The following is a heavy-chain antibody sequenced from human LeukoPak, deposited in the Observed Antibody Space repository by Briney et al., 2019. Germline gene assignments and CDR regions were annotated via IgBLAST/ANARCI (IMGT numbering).Heavy chain of an antibody. D-gene: IGHD2-21*02. CDR3: ARSGKYCGGDSYPAEYFQH. Sequence: GGSLRLSCAASGFTFSSYSMNWVRQTPGKGLEWVSSISSSSSYIYYADSVKGRFTISRDNAKNSLYLQMNSMRAEDTAVYYCARSGKYCGGDSYPAEYFQHWGQGNLVTVSS. J-gene: IGHJ1*01. CDR1: GFTFSSYS. CDR2: ISSSSSYI. V-gene: IGHV3-21*01.